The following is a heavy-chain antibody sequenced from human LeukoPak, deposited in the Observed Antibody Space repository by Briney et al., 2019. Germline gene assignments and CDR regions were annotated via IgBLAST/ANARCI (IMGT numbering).Heavy chain of an antibody. CDR1: GGSISSGHSS. D-gene: IGHD1-26*01. J-gene: IGHJ3*02. V-gene: IGHV4-30-2*01. CDR2: IYHSGRT. CDR3: ARGGTAFDI. Sequence: SETLSLTCAVSGGSISSGHSSWNWFRQPPGKGLEWIGYIYHSGRTYYDPSLKSRVAISVDRSKNQFSVRLRSVAAPDTALYYCARGGTAFDIWGQGTMVTVSS.